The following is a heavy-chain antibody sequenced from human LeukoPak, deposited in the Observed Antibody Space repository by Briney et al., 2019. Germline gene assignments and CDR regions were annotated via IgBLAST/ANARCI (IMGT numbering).Heavy chain of an antibody. CDR3: ARHRFLDWFDP. CDR2: IYYSGST. D-gene: IGHD3-3*01. Sequence: SETLSLTCTVSGGSISSYYWSWIRQPPVKGLEWIGYIYYSGSTNYNPSLKSRVTISVDTSKNQFSLKLSSVTAADTAVYYCARHRFLDWFDPWGQGTLVTVSS. CDR1: GGSISSYY. J-gene: IGHJ5*02. V-gene: IGHV4-59*01.